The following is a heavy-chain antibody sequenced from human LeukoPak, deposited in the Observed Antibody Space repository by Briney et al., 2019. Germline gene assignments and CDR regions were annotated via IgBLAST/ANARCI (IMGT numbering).Heavy chain of an antibody. CDR1: GFTLSSYW. CDR3: GRYGASSNPSSGWYGIDY. Sequence: PGGSLRHSCAASGFTLSSYWMSWVRQAPGKGLEWVANIKQDGSEKYYVDSVKGRFTISRDNAKNSLYLQMNSLRAEDTAVYYCGRYGASSNPSSGWYGIDYWGQGTLVTVSS. CDR2: IKQDGSEK. V-gene: IGHV3-7*01. J-gene: IGHJ4*02. D-gene: IGHD6-19*01.